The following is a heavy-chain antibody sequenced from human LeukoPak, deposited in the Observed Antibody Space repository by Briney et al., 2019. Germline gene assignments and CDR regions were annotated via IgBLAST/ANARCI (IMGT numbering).Heavy chain of an antibody. CDR2: MNPNSGNT. CDR3: ARGKIVATMGAFDI. V-gene: IGHV1-8*01. Sequence: ASVKVSCKASGYTFTSYDINWVRQATGQGLEWMGWMNPNSGNTGYAQKFQGRVTMARNTSISTAYMELSSLRSEDTAVYYCARGKIVATMGAFDIWGQGTMVTVSS. J-gene: IGHJ3*02. D-gene: IGHD5-12*01. CDR1: GYTFTSYD.